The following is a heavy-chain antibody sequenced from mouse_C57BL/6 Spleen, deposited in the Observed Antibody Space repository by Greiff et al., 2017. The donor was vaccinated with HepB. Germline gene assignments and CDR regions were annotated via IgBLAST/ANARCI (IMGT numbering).Heavy chain of an antibody. CDR2: INYDGSST. CDR3: ARGDSSGFDY. J-gene: IGHJ2*01. CDR1: GFTFSDYY. D-gene: IGHD3-2*02. V-gene: IGHV5-16*01. Sequence: EVKVVESEGGLVQPGSSMKLSCTASGFTFSDYYMAWVRQVPEKGLEWVANINYDGSSTYYLDSLKSRFIISRDNAKNILYLQMSSLKSEDTATYYCARGDSSGFDYWGQGTTLTVTS.